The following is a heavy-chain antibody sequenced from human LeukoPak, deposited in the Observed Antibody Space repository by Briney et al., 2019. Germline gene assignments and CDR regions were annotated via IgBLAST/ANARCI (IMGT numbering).Heavy chain of an antibody. CDR2: INPNSGGT. CDR3: ARVLVGARLIDY. Sequence: ASVKVSCKASGGTFSSYAISWVRQAPGQGLEWMGWINPNSGGTNYAQKFQGRVTMTRGTSISTAYMELSRLRSDDTAVYYCARVLVGARLIDYWGQGTLVTVSS. CDR1: GGTFSSYA. J-gene: IGHJ4*02. D-gene: IGHD4/OR15-4a*01. V-gene: IGHV1-2*02.